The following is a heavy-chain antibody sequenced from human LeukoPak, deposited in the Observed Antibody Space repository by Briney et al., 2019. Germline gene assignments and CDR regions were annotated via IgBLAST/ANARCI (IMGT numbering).Heavy chain of an antibody. J-gene: IGHJ4*02. D-gene: IGHD3-16*02. CDR2: IKQDGSEK. V-gene: IGHV3-7*01. CDR3: ARGSANRYHLYIDF. Sequence: PGGSLRLSCAASGFTFSSYWMSWVRQPPGKGLEWVASIKQDGSEKYYVDSVKGRFTISRDNSKNSLYLQMSSLRAEDTAVYICARGSANRYHLYIDFWGQGTLVTVSS. CDR1: GFTFSSYW.